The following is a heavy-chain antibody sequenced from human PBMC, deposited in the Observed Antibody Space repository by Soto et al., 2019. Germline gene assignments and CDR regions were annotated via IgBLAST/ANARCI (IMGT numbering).Heavy chain of an antibody. D-gene: IGHD5-18*01. J-gene: IGHJ6*02. CDR1: GGTFSSYA. CDR2: IIPIFGTA. Sequence: QVQLVQSGAEVKKPGSSVKVSCKASGGTFSSYAISWVRQAPGQGLEWMGGIIPIFGTANYAQKFQGRVTITAXXSXSXDYMELSSLRSEDTAVYYCARGTAMVSGYYYYGMDVWGQGTTVTVSS. V-gene: IGHV1-69*12. CDR3: ARGTAMVSGYYYYGMDV.